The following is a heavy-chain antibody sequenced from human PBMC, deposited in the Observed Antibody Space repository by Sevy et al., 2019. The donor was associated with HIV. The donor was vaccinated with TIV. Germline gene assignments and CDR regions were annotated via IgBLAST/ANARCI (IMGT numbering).Heavy chain of an antibody. CDR2: IWYDGRTK. D-gene: IGHD1-1*01. J-gene: IGHJ5*01. V-gene: IGHV3-33*01. CDR1: GFTFRSFS. Sequence: GGSLRLSCSASGFTFRSFSMHWVRQAPGKGLEWVAAIWYDGRTKQYADSVKGRFTISRDYSKNMLSLEMNSLRAEDTGLYFCARDSARVIVPTAGFDSWGQGTVVTVSS. CDR3: ARDSARVIVPTAGFDS.